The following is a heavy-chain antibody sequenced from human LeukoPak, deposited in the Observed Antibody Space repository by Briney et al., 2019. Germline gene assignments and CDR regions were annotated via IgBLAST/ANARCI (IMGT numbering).Heavy chain of an antibody. CDR1: GFTFSSYG. CDR2: ISYDGSNK. D-gene: IGHD6-13*01. V-gene: IGHV3-30*03. Sequence: GRSLRLSCAASGFTFSSYGMHWVRQAPGKGLEWVAVISYDGSNKYYADSVKGRFTISRDNSKNTLYLQMNSLRAEDTAVYYCATPMTSYSGSWYSFDYWGQGTLVTVSS. J-gene: IGHJ4*02. CDR3: ATPMTSYSGSWYSFDY.